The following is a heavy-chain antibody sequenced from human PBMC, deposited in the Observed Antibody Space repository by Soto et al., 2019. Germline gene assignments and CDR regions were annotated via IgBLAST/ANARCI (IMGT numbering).Heavy chain of an antibody. V-gene: IGHV3-53*01. Sequence: PGGSLRLSCAASGFIVSRKYMTWVRQAPGKGLEWVSALYSGGSTYYADSVKGRFTISRDNSKNTLYLQMNSLRAEDTALYYCARGTDAFDIWGQGTMVTVSS. CDR1: GFIVSRKY. CDR2: LYSGGST. CDR3: ARGTDAFDI. J-gene: IGHJ3*02.